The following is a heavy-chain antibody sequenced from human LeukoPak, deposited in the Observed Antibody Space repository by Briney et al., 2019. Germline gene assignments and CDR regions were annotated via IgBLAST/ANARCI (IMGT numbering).Heavy chain of an antibody. D-gene: IGHD1-1*01. Sequence: GGSLRLSCAASGFIFRNHGMNWVRQAPGKGLEWVSGVSPSGDITYYADSVKGRFTISRDNSKNRVYLQMDSLRFEDAAVYYCAHDLAYIRFDNWGQGTLVTVSS. CDR1: GFIFRNHG. CDR3: AHDLAYIRFDN. V-gene: IGHV3-23*01. J-gene: IGHJ4*02. CDR2: VSPSGDIT.